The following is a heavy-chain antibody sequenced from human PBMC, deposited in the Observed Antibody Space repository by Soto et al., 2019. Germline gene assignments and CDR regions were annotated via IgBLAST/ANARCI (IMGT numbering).Heavy chain of an antibody. Sequence: GGSLRLSCAASGFTFSSYGMHWVRQAPGKGLEWVAVISYDGSIKYFADSVKGRFTISRDNSKNTLYLQMNSLRAEDTAVYYCAKGATLLLFGVAQCFQNWGQGTLVTVSS. D-gene: IGHD3-3*01. J-gene: IGHJ1*01. CDR3: AKGATLLLFGVAQCFQN. V-gene: IGHV3-30*18. CDR1: GFTFSSYG. CDR2: ISYDGSIK.